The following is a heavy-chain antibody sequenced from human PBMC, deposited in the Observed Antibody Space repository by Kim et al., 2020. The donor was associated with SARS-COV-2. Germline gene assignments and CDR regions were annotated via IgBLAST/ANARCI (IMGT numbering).Heavy chain of an antibody. CDR2: IYYSGST. V-gene: IGHV4-39*01. CDR3: ERQVGATILFDYYYYGMDV. CDR1: GGSISSSSYY. D-gene: IGHD1-26*01. J-gene: IGHJ6*02. Sequence: SETLSLICTVSGGSISSSSYYWGWIRQPPGKGLEWIGSIYYSGSTYYNPSLKSRVTISVDTSKNQFSLKLSSVTAADTAVYYCERQVGATILFDYYYYGMDVWGQGTTVTVSS.